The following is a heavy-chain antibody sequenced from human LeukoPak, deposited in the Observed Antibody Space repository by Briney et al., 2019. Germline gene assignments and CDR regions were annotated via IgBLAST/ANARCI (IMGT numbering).Heavy chain of an antibody. Sequence: PSETLSLTCTVSGGSISSGDYYWSWIRQPPGKGLEWIGYIYYSGSTYYNPSLKSRVTISLDTSKNQFSLKLSSVTAADTAVYYGASRTYYYGSETYYGGGFFDYWGQGTLVTVAS. D-gene: IGHD3-10*01. CDR2: IYYSGST. V-gene: IGHV4-30-4*01. J-gene: IGHJ4*02. CDR3: ASRTYYYGSETYYGGGFFDY. CDR1: GGSISSGDYY.